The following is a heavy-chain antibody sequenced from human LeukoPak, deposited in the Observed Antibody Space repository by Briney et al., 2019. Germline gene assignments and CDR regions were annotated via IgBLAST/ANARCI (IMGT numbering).Heavy chain of an antibody. J-gene: IGHJ4*02. V-gene: IGHV3-23*01. CDR1: GFSFSNYA. CDR2: ISGSADTT. D-gene: IGHD6-25*01. Sequence: QTGGSLRLSCAASGFSFSNYAMNWVRQAPGKGLEWVSGISGSADTTYYADSVRGRFTISRDNSKNTLYLQMNSLRAEDTAVYYCARDPPRAAWAFDYWGQGTLVSVSS. CDR3: ARDPPRAAWAFDY.